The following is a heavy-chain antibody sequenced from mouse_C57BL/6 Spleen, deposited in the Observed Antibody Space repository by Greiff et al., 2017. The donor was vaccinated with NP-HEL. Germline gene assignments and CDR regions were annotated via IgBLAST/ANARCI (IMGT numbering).Heavy chain of an antibody. Sequence: EVKLVESGGGLVKPGGSLKLSCAASGFTFSSYTMSWVRQTPEKRLEWVATISGGGGNTYYPDSVKGRFTISRDNAKNTLYLQMSSLRSEDTALYYCARHYDYDVGYYARDYWGQGTSVTVSS. CDR3: ARHYDYDVGYYARDY. V-gene: IGHV5-9*01. CDR2: ISGGGGNT. J-gene: IGHJ4*01. D-gene: IGHD2-4*01. CDR1: GFTFSSYT.